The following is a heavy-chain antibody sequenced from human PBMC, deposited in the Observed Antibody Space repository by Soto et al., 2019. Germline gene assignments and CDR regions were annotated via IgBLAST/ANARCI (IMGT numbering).Heavy chain of an antibody. Sequence: QVQLVQSGAEVKKPGSSVKVSCKASGGTFSSYAISWVRQAPGQGLEWMGGIIPIFGTANYAQKFQGRVTITADESTSTAYMELSSLRSEDTAVYYCARDWKVRGQLVKHYGMDVWGQGTTVTVSS. CDR2: IIPIFGTA. J-gene: IGHJ6*02. D-gene: IGHD6-6*01. CDR1: GGTFSSYA. V-gene: IGHV1-69*01. CDR3: ARDWKVRGQLVKHYGMDV.